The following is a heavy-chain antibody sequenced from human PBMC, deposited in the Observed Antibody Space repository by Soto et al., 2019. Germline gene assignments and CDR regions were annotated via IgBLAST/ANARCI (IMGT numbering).Heavy chain of an antibody. J-gene: IGHJ4*02. D-gene: IGHD3-22*01. Sequence: PGGSLRLSCAASGFTFSSYGMHWVRQAPGKGLEWVAVIWYDGSNKYYADSVKGRFTISRDNSKNTLYLQMNSLRAEDTAVYYCARAYYYDSSGYYSGSFYSECWGQGNMVTVSA. CDR1: GFTFSSYG. CDR3: ARAYYYDSSGYYSGSFYSEC. V-gene: IGHV3-33*01. CDR2: IWYDGSNK.